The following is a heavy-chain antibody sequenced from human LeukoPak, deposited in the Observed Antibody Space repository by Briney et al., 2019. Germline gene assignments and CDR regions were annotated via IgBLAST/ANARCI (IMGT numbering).Heavy chain of an antibody. V-gene: IGHV4-31*03. D-gene: IGHD3-10*01. J-gene: IGHJ6*04. Sequence: SETLSLTCTVSGGSISSGGYYWSWIRQHPGKGLEWIGYIYYSGSTYYNPSLKSRVTISVDTSKNQFSLKLSSVTAADTAVYYCARDRRRNYYGSGSHGAMDVWGKGTTDTVSS. CDR3: ARDRRRNYYGSGSHGAMDV. CDR2: IYYSGST. CDR1: GGSISSGGYY.